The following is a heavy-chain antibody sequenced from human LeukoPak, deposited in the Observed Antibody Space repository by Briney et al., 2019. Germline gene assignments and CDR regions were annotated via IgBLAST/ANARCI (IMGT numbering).Heavy chain of an antibody. V-gene: IGHV3-15*07. CDR3: VTDANRILGARGTGY. CDR2: IKNKHEHQAT. Sequence: GGSLRLSCAASGFDFSGAYMNWVRQAPGKGLEWVGLIKNKHEHQATDYAAPVRERFIITRDDSSSTLFLQMNSLKTEDTAVNYCVTDANRILGARGTGYWGQGILVTVSS. J-gene: IGHJ4*02. D-gene: IGHD1-26*01. CDR1: GFDFSGAY.